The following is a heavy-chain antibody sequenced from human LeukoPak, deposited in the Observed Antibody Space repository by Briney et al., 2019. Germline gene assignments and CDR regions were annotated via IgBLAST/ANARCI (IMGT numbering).Heavy chain of an antibody. J-gene: IGHJ4*02. D-gene: IGHD2-2*02. CDR2: IRYDGSNK. V-gene: IGHV3-30*02. Sequence: GRSLRLSCAASGFTFSSYGMHWVRQAPGKGLEWVAFIRYDGSNKYYADSVKGRFTISRDNSKNTLYLQMNSLRAEDTAVYYCAKSIVVVVPAAIGGLIDYWGQGTLVTVSS. CDR1: GFTFSSYG. CDR3: AKSIVVVVPAAIGGLIDY.